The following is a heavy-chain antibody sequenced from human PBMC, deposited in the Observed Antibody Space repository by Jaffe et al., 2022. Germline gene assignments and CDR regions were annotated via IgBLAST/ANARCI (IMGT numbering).Heavy chain of an antibody. D-gene: IGHD5-12*01. CDR2: IYYSGST. CDR3: ARVGQGATTPFDY. CDR1: GGTIRSYY. Sequence: QVRLQESGPGLVKPSETLSLTCTVSGGTIRSYYWSWIRQPPGKGLEWIGDIYYSGSTNYDPSLKRRVTMSVDTSMNQFSLKLSSVTAADTAVYYCARVGQGATTPFDYWGQGTLVTVSS. J-gene: IGHJ4*02. V-gene: IGHV4-59*01.